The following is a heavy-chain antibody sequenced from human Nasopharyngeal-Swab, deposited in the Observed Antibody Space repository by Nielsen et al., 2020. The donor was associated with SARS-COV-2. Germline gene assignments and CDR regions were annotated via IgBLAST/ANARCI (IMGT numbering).Heavy chain of an antibody. V-gene: IGHV1-46*01. D-gene: IGHD3-10*01. CDR1: GYTFTSYY. J-gene: IGHJ4*02. Sequence: ASVKVSCKASGYTFTSYYIHWVRQAPGQGLEWMGIINPSGGSTSCAQKFQGLVTMTRDTSTSTVYMELSSLRSEDTAVYYCAREMGYYGSGSYRPFGYWGQGTLVTVSS. CDR2: INPSGGST. CDR3: AREMGYYGSGSYRPFGY.